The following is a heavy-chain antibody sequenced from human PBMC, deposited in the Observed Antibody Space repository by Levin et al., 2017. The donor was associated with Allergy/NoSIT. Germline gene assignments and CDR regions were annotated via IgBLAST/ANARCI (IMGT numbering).Heavy chain of an antibody. CDR1: GGSISSNSYH. CDR3: ARSRVVDPFDP. Sequence: SETLSLTCTVSGGSISSNSYHWGWIRQPPGKGLEWIGSVFYSGGTYYNPSLKSRVIISVDSSRNQFSLQVSSVTAADTAVYYCARSRVVDPFDPWGQGTLVTVSS. V-gene: IGHV4-39*07. J-gene: IGHJ5*02. CDR2: VFYSGGT. D-gene: IGHD3-3*01.